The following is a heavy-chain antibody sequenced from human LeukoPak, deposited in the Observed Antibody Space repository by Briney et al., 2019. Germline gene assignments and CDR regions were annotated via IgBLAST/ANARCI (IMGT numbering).Heavy chain of an antibody. V-gene: IGHV3-7*01. CDR2: IKEDGSEK. Sequence: GGSLRLSCAASGFTFSSYWMSWVRQAPGKGLEWVVNIKEDGSEKYYVDSVKGRFTISRDNAKNSLYLQMNSLRAEDTAVYYCARLSPGGGWYARAFDIWGQGTMVTVSS. CDR3: ARLSPGGGWYARAFDI. D-gene: IGHD6-19*01. J-gene: IGHJ3*02. CDR1: GFTFSSYW.